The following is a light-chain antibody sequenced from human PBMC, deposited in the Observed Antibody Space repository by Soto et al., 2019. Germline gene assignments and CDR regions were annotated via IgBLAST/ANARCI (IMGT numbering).Light chain of an antibody. CDR2: DVS. CDR1: SSDVGGYNY. Sequence: QSALTQPASVSGSPGQSITISCSGTSSDVGGYNYVSWYQQYPGKAPKVVIYDVSNRPSGVSNRFSGSKSGNTASLTISGLKAVDEADYYCSSYTSSDTYVFSTGTKSPS. J-gene: IGLJ1*01. V-gene: IGLV2-14*03. CDR3: SSYTSSDTYV.